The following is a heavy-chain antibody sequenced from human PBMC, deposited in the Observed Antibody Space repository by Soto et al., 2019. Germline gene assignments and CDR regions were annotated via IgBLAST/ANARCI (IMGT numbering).Heavy chain of an antibody. V-gene: IGHV1-18*01. Sequence: QVQLVQSGAEVKKPGASVKVSCKASGYTFTSYGISWVRQAPGQGLEWMGWISAYNGNTNYAQKLQGRVTMTTDTATSPAYMELRSLRSDDTAVYYCARMNTGYSSGWYPYYFDYWGQGTLVTVSS. J-gene: IGHJ4*02. CDR2: ISAYNGNT. D-gene: IGHD6-19*01. CDR3: ARMNTGYSSGWYPYYFDY. CDR1: GYTFTSYG.